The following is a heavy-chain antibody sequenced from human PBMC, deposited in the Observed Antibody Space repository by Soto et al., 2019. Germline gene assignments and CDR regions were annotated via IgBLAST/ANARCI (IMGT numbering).Heavy chain of an antibody. CDR2: IIPIFGTA. CDR3: ARDYNESPLNVYED. V-gene: IGHV1-69*01. Sequence: QVQLVQSGAEVKKPGSSVKVSCKASGGTFSSYAISWVRQAPGQGLEWMGGIIPIFGTANYAQKFQGRVTITADESTSTAYMELSSLRSEDTAVYYCARDYNESPLNVYEDWGQGTLVTVSS. J-gene: IGHJ4*02. D-gene: IGHD1-1*01. CDR1: GGTFSSYA.